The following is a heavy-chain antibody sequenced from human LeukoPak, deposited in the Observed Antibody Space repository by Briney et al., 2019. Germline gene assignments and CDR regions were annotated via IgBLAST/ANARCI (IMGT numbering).Heavy chain of an antibody. V-gene: IGHV3-30*02. CDR2: IRYDGSNK. CDR1: GFTFSSYG. D-gene: IGHD5-18*01. CDR3: ARVQQLWLHAFDI. J-gene: IGHJ3*02. Sequence: GGSLRLSCAASGFTFSSYGMHWVRQAPGKGLEWVAFIRYDGSNKYYADSVKGRFTISRDNSKNTLYLQMNSLGAEDTAVYYCARVQQLWLHAFDIWGQGTMVTVSS.